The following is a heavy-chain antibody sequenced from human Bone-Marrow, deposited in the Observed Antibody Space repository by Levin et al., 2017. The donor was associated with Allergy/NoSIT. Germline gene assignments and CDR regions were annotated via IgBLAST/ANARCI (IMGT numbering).Heavy chain of an antibody. V-gene: IGHV3-30*04. D-gene: IGHD2-8*01. CDR1: GFTFSSYA. CDR2: VSYDGSYK. J-gene: IGHJ4*02. CDR3: ARNGIVLMVHEYYFDY. Sequence: PGGSLRLSCAASGFTFSSYAMHWVRQAPGKGLEWVAVVSYDGSYKSYADSVKGRFTISRDNSKDTLSLEMNSLRAEDTAVYYCARNGIVLMVHEYYFDYWGQGALVTVSS.